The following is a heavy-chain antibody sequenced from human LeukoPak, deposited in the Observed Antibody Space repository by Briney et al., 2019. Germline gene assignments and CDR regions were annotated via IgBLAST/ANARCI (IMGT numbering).Heavy chain of an antibody. J-gene: IGHJ3*02. D-gene: IGHD1-26*01. CDR1: GFXFSDYY. CDR2: LSSGGTT. Sequence: GGSLRLSCAASGFXFSDYYMSWVRQAPGKGLEWVSVLSSGGTTYYADSVKGRFTISRDNSKNTLYLQMNSLRAEDTAVYYCARGGDIVGATRSAFDIWGQGTMVTVSS. V-gene: IGHV3-53*01. CDR3: ARGGDIVGATRSAFDI.